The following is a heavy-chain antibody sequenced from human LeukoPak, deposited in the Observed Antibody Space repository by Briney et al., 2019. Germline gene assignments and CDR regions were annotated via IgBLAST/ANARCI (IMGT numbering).Heavy chain of an antibody. CDR1: GFTFSTYG. Sequence: GGSLRLSCPASGFTFSTYGMSWVRQAPGKGLEWVASIKQDGSDKFYVDSVKGRFTISRDNAKNSLYLQMNSLRAEDTAVYYCAKWDFWGQGTLVTVSA. CDR2: IKQDGSDK. D-gene: IGHD1-26*01. CDR3: AKWDF. J-gene: IGHJ4*02. V-gene: IGHV3-7*01.